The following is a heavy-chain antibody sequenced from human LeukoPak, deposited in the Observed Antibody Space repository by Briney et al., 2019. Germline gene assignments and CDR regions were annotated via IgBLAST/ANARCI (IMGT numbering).Heavy chain of an antibody. CDR2: ISSSGSDL. Sequence: GGSLRLSCAASGFTFSSYSMNWVRQAPGKGLEWVSCISSSGSDLYYADSVKGRFTISRDSAKNLLYLQMDSLRADDTAVYYCARDRGTRGSSWFDYWGQGTLVTVSS. J-gene: IGHJ4*02. D-gene: IGHD6-13*01. CDR3: ARDRGTRGSSWFDY. V-gene: IGHV3-21*06. CDR1: GFTFSSYS.